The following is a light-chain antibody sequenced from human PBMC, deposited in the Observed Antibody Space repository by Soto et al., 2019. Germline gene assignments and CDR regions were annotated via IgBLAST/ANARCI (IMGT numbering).Light chain of an antibody. CDR2: RAS. J-gene: IGKJ4*01. CDR3: QQSNNWPLT. Sequence: EIGMTQSPATLSVSPGERATLSCRASQSVTSELAWYQQKPGQAPRLLIYRASTRSTGIPARFSGSGSGTEFTLTISSLQSEDFALYFCQQSNNWPLTFGEGTKVDIK. V-gene: IGKV3-15*01. CDR1: QSVTSE.